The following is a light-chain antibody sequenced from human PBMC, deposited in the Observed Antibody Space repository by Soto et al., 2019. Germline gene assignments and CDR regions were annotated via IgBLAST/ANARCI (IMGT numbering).Light chain of an antibody. CDR2: GAS. Sequence: ILMTQSAATLSVSPGETATLSCRASQSVTTKVAWYQQKPGQAHRLLINGASTRATGVPARFSGWGSGTEFTLTISSLQSEDFAVYYCQQYHNWPQITFGQGTRLEIK. CDR1: QSVTTK. V-gene: IGKV3-15*01. CDR3: QQYHNWPQIT. J-gene: IGKJ5*01.